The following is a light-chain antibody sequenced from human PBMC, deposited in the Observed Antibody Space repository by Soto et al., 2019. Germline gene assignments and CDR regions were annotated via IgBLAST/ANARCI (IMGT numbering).Light chain of an antibody. V-gene: IGKV3-11*01. CDR1: QTVSSS. CDR3: QQYNSYST. CDR2: AAS. J-gene: IGKJ1*01. Sequence: EIVLTQSPATLSLSPGERATLSCRASQTVSSSLAWYQQKPGQAPRLLIFAASSRASGIPDRFSGSGSGTDFTLTISSLQPDDFATYYCQQYNSYSTFGQGTKVDIK.